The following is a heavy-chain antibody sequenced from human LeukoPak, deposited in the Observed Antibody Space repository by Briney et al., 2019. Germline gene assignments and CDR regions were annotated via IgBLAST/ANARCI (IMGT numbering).Heavy chain of an antibody. V-gene: IGHV3-33*01. CDR3: ARDMCSGGSCYVYYYYGMDV. Sequence: GGSLRLSCAASGFTISSYGMHWVRQAPGKGLEWVAVIWYDGSNKYYADSVKGRFTISRDNSKNTLYLQMNSLRAEDTAVYYCARDMCSGGSCYVYYYYGMDVWGKGTTVTVSS. CDR1: GFTISSYG. CDR2: IWYDGSNK. D-gene: IGHD2-15*01. J-gene: IGHJ6*04.